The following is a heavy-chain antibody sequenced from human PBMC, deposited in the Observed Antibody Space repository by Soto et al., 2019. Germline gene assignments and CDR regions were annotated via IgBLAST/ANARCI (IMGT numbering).Heavy chain of an antibody. CDR1: GGSISSGGYY. V-gene: IGHV4-31*03. D-gene: IGHD3-22*01. CDR2: IYYSGST. J-gene: IGHJ4*02. CDR3: ARYYDSSGYDY. Sequence: SETLSLTCTVSGGSISSGGYYWSWIRQHPGKGLEWIGYIYYSGSTYYNPSLKSRVTISVDTSKNQFSLKLSSVTAADTAVYYCARYYDSSGYDYWGQGTLVTVS.